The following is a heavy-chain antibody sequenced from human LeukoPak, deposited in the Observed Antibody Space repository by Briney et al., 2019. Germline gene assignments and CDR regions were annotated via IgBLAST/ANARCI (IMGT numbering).Heavy chain of an antibody. CDR2: IKQDGSEK. V-gene: IGHV3-7*01. CDR3: ARDRRWIQGIAVAGDNYYYMDV. D-gene: IGHD6-19*01. Sequence: GGSLRLSCAASGFTFSIYAMHWVRQAPGKGLEWVANIKQDGSEKYYVDSVKGRFTISRDNAKNSLYLQMNSLRAEDTAVYYCARDRRWIQGIAVAGDNYYYMDVWGKGTTVTVSS. CDR1: GFTFSIYA. J-gene: IGHJ6*03.